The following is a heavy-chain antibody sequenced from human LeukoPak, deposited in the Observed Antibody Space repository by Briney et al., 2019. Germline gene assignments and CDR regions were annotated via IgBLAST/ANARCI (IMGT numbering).Heavy chain of an antibody. CDR3: ARDEWELSWENYFDY. V-gene: IGHV3-21*01. J-gene: IGHJ4*02. D-gene: IGHD1-26*01. CDR2: ISSSSSYI. CDR1: GFTFSSYS. Sequence: PGGSLRLSCAASGFTFSSYSMNWVRQAPGKGLEWVSSISSSSSYIYYADSVKGRFTISRDNAKNSLYLQMNSLRAEDTAVYYCARDEWELSWENYFDYWGQGTLVTVSS.